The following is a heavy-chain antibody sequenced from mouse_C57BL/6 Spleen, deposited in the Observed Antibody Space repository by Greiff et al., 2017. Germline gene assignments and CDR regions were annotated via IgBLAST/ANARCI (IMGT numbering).Heavy chain of an antibody. D-gene: IGHD1-2*01. CDR2: ISDGGSYT. CDR3: ASAITGTAYAMYY. Sequence: EVMLVESGGGLVKPGGSLKLSCAASGFTFSSYAMSWVRQPPEKRLEWVATISDGGSYTYNTDNVKGRFTISRDNAKNHLYLQMSHLKSEDTAMYYCASAITGTAYAMYYWGQGPSVTVSS. J-gene: IGHJ4*01. CDR1: GFTFSSYA. V-gene: IGHV5-4*03.